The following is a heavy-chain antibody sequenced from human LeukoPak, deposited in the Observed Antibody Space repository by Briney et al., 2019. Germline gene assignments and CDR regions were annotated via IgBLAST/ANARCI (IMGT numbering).Heavy chain of an antibody. V-gene: IGHV4-34*01. D-gene: IGHD1-26*01. Sequence: TSETLSLTCAVYGGPFSGYYWSWIRQPPGKGLEWIGEINHSGSTNYNPSLKSRVTISVDTSKNQFSLKLSSVTAADTAVYYCARRIVGATIDYWGQGTLVTVSS. CDR1: GGPFSGYY. J-gene: IGHJ4*02. CDR2: INHSGST. CDR3: ARRIVGATIDY.